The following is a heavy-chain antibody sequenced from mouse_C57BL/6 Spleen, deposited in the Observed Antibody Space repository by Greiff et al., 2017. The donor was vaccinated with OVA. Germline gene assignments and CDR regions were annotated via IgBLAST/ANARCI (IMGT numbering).Heavy chain of an antibody. Sequence: VHVKQSGAELVRPGASVKLSCTASGFNIKDYYMHWVKQRPEQGLEWIGRIDPEDGDTEYAPKFQGKATMTADTSSNTAYLQLSSLTSEDTAVYYCYSSGGSYWYFDVWGTGTTVTVSS. J-gene: IGHJ1*03. CDR3: YSSGGSYWYFDV. V-gene: IGHV14-1*01. CDR1: GFNIKDYY. CDR2: IDPEDGDT. D-gene: IGHD3-2*02.